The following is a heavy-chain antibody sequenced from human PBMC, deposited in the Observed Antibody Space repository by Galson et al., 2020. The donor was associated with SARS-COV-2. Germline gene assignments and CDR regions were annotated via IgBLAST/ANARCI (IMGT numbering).Heavy chain of an antibody. CDR1: GATVTGTTFY. D-gene: IGHD3-3*01. Sequence: SETLSLSCTVSGATVTGTTFYWIWLRQAAGMGLEWFGHIYSSGSANYNSTLKRRAIISVDTSKSHFSLKLSPVTAADTAVYYCAGYDFWSSSYSWGQGTLVTVSS. CDR3: AGYDFWSSSYS. J-gene: IGHJ4*02. CDR2: IYSSGSA. V-gene: IGHV4-61*09.